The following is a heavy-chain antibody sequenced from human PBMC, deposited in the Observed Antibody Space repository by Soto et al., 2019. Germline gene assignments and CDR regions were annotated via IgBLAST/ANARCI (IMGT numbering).Heavy chain of an antibody. V-gene: IGHV3-23*01. J-gene: IGHJ6*02. CDR3: AKAVGGSGSYGYYYYGMDV. CDR2: ISGSGGST. CDR1: GFTFSSYA. D-gene: IGHD3-10*01. Sequence: PGGSLRLSCAASGFTFSSYAMSWVRQAPGKGLEWVSAISGSGGSTYYADSVKGRFTISRDNSKNTLYLQMNSLRAEDTAVYYCAKAVGGSGSYGYYYYGMDVWGQGTTVTVSS.